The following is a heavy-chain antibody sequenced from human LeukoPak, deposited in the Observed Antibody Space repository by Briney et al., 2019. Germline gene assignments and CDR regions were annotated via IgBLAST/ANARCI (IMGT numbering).Heavy chain of an antibody. CDR3: ARGFPHYYGSGSGNWFDP. Sequence: SETLSLTCAVYGGSFSGYYWSRIRQPPGKGLEWIGEINHSGSTNYNPSLKSRVTISVDTSKNQFSPKLSSVTAADTAVYYCARGFPHYYGSGSGNWFDPWGQGTLVTVSS. J-gene: IGHJ5*02. CDR1: GGSFSGYY. CDR2: INHSGST. V-gene: IGHV4-34*01. D-gene: IGHD3-10*01.